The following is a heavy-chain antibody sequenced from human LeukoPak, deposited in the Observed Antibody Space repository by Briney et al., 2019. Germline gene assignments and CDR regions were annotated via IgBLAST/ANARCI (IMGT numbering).Heavy chain of an antibody. Sequence: ASVKVSCKASGYTFTSYGISWVRQAPGQGLEWMGWINPNSGGTNYAQKFQGRVTMTRDTSISTAYMELSRLRSDDTAVYYCARPYSSSWYFDYWGQGTLVTVSS. CDR1: GYTFTSYG. V-gene: IGHV1-2*02. J-gene: IGHJ4*02. CDR3: ARPYSSSWYFDY. CDR2: INPNSGGT. D-gene: IGHD6-13*01.